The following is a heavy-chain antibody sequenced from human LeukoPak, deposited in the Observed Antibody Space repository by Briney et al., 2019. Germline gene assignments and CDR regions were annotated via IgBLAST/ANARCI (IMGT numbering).Heavy chain of an antibody. CDR1: GFTFSSYA. CDR3: AKDSGYSYGYCDY. D-gene: IGHD5-18*01. Sequence: PGGSLRLSCAASGFTFSSYAMSWVRQAPGKGLEWVPAISGSGGSTYYADPVKGRFTISRDNSKNTLYLQMNSLRAEDTAVYYCAKDSGYSYGYCDYWGQGTLVTVSS. V-gene: IGHV3-23*01. CDR2: ISGSGGST. J-gene: IGHJ4*02.